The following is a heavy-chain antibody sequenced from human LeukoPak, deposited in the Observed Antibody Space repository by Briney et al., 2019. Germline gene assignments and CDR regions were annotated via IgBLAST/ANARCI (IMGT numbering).Heavy chain of an antibody. CDR1: GFTFSSYG. Sequence: GRSLRLSCAASGFTFSSYGMHWVRQAPGKGLEWVAVIWYDGSNEYYADSVKGRFTISRDNSKNTLYLQMNSLRAEDTAVYYCAKEAFGGEDAFDIWGQGTMVTVSS. CDR3: AKEAFGGEDAFDI. J-gene: IGHJ3*02. CDR2: IWYDGSNE. V-gene: IGHV3-33*06. D-gene: IGHD3-16*01.